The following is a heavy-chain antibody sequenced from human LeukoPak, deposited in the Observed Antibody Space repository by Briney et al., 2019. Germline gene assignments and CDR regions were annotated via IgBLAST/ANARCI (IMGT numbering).Heavy chain of an antibody. D-gene: IGHD6-19*01. Sequence: GGSLRLSCAASGFTFSNYAMHWVRQAPGKGLEWVAVISYDGSNKYYTDSVKGRFTISRDNAKNSLYLQMNSLRAEDTAVYYCASLPYSSGWYFDFDYWGQGTLVTVSS. J-gene: IGHJ4*02. V-gene: IGHV3-30*04. CDR1: GFTFSNYA. CDR3: ASLPYSSGWYFDFDY. CDR2: ISYDGSNK.